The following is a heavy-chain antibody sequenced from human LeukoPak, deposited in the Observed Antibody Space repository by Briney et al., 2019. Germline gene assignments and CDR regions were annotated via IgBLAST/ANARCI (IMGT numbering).Heavy chain of an antibody. D-gene: IGHD6-19*01. J-gene: IGHJ5*02. CDR3: AKEFRERGSGWYSEPFYFDP. V-gene: IGHV3-23*01. Sequence: GGSLRLSCAASGFTFSSYAMSWVRQAPGKGLEWVSAISGSGGSTYYADSVKGRFTISRDNSKNTLYLQMNSLRAEDTVVYYCAKEFRERGSGWYSEPFYFDPWGQGTLVTVSS. CDR1: GFTFSSYA. CDR2: ISGSGGST.